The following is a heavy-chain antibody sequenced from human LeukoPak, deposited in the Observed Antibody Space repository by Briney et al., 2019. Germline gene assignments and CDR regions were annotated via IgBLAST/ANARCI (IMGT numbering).Heavy chain of an antibody. V-gene: IGHV1-18*01. Sequence: ASVKVSCKASGYTFNTNGLNWVRQAPGQGLQWMGWMNANTGSTNYAQIFQGRVTMTTDTSTSTAYLELTSLTSDDTAIYYCARDAFQGSSWSNWFDSWGQGTLVIVSS. CDR1: GYTFNTNG. J-gene: IGHJ5*01. CDR2: MNANTGST. CDR3: ARDAFQGSSWSNWFDS. D-gene: IGHD6-13*01.